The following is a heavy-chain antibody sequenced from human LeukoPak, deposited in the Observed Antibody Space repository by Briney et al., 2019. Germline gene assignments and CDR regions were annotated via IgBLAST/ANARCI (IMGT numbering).Heavy chain of an antibody. CDR3: ARMSVAGTNNWFDP. CDR1: GGTFSSYA. J-gene: IGHJ5*02. CDR2: IIPIFGTA. Sequence: WASVKVSCKASGGTFSSYAISWVRQAPGQGLEWMGGIIPIFGTANYAQKFQGRVTITADESTSTAYMELSSLRSEDTAVYYCARMSVAGTNNWFDPWGQGTLVTVSS. D-gene: IGHD6-19*01. V-gene: IGHV1-69*13.